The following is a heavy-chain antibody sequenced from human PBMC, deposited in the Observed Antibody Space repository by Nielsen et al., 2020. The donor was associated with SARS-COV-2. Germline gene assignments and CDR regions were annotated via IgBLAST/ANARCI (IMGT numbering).Heavy chain of an antibody. V-gene: IGHV3-21*01. CDR3: ARVAGSGGDY. D-gene: IGHD2-15*01. CDR1: GFTFSSYS. Sequence: GGSLRLSCAASGFTFSSYSMNWVRQAPGKGLEWVSSISSSSSYIYYADSVKGRFTISRDNAKNTLYLQMNSLRAEDTAVYYCARVAGSGGDYWGQGTLVTVSS. J-gene: IGHJ4*02. CDR2: ISSSSSYI.